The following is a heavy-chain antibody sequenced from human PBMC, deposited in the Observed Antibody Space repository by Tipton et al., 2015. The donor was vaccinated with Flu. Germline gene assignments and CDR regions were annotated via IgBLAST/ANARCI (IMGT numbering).Heavy chain of an antibody. CDR2: INHSGST. CDR3: ARDPRIMITFGGVGGFDY. Sequence: TLSLTCAVYGGSFSGYYWSWIRQPPGKGLEWIGEINHSGSTNYNPSLKSRVTISVDTSKNQFSLKLSSVTAADTAVYYCARDPRIMITFGGVGGFDYWGQGTLVTVSS. D-gene: IGHD3-16*01. V-gene: IGHV4-34*01. J-gene: IGHJ4*02. CDR1: GGSFSGYY.